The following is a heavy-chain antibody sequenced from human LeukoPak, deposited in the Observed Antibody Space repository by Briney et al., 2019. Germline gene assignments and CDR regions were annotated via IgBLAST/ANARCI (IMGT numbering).Heavy chain of an antibody. J-gene: IGHJ4*02. D-gene: IGHD3-3*01. CDR2: INSDGSRV. Sequence: GGSLRLSCAASGFTFSSYWMHWVRQAPGKGLVWVSRINSDGSRVDYADSVKGRFTISRDNAKNTLYLQMNSLRAEDTAVYYCARVKTPGFWSGRYFDCWGQGTLVTVSS. CDR1: GFTFSSYW. CDR3: ARVKTPGFWSGRYFDC. V-gene: IGHV3-74*01.